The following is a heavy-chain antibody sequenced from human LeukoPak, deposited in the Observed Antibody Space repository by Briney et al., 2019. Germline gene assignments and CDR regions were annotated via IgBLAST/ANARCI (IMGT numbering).Heavy chain of an antibody. Sequence: ASVKVSCKASGYTFTSYYMHWVRQAPGQGLEWMGIINPSGGNTGYAQKFQGRVSMTRDMSTSTVYMELSSLRSEDTAVYYCARDPGYDSSGYYYGYFDYWGLGTLVTVSS. CDR1: GYTFTSYY. CDR2: INPSGGNT. CDR3: ARDPGYDSSGYYYGYFDY. J-gene: IGHJ4*02. V-gene: IGHV1-46*01. D-gene: IGHD3-22*01.